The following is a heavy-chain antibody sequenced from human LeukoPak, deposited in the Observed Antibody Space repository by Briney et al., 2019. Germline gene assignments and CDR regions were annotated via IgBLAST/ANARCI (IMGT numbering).Heavy chain of an antibody. J-gene: IGHJ4*02. V-gene: IGHV3-23*01. CDR2: ISGSGGGT. CDR1: GVTLSIYG. Sequence: GGSLRLSCAVSGVTLSIYGMSWVRQAPGKGVEWVAGISGSGGGTNYADSVKGRFTISRDDPKNTLYLQMNSLRAEDTAVYFCAKRGVVIRVILVGFHKEAYYFDSWGQGALVTVSS. D-gene: IGHD3-22*01. CDR3: AKRGVVIRVILVGFHKEAYYFDS.